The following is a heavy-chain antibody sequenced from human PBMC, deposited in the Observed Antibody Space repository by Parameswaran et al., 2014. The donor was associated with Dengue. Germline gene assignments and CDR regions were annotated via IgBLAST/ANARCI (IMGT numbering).Heavy chain of an antibody. J-gene: IGHJ4*02. D-gene: IGHD2-2*01. V-gene: IGHV4-31*02. Sequence: RWIRQPPGKGLEWIGYIYYSGSTYYNPSLKSRVTISVDTSKNQFSLKLSSVTAADTAVYYCASVNWAPAATLDYWGQGTLVTVSS. CDR2: IYYSGST. CDR3: ASVNWAPAATLDY.